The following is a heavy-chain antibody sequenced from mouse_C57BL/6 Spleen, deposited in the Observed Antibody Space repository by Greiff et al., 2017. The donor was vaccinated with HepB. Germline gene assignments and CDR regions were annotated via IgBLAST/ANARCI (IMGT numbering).Heavy chain of an antibody. D-gene: IGHD3-1*01. CDR3: ARSGGQGYCDY. CDR2: IHPNSGST. Sequence: VQLQQPGAELVKPGASVKLSCKASGYTFTSYWMHWVKQRPGQGLEWIGMIHPNSGSTNYNEKFKSKATLTVDKSSSTAYMQLSSLTSEDSAVYYCARSGGQGYCDYWGQGTTLTVSS. J-gene: IGHJ2*01. V-gene: IGHV1-64*01. CDR1: GYTFTSYW.